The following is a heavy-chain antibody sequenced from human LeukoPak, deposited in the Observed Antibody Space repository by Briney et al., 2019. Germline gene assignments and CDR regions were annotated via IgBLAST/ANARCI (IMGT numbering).Heavy chain of an antibody. D-gene: IGHD1-14*01. CDR3: ARVVGGATGNNWFDP. CDR2: IIPIFGTA. V-gene: IGHV1-69*05. J-gene: IGHJ5*02. CDR1: GGTFSSYA. Sequence: SVKVSCKASGGTFSSYAISWVRQAPGQGLEWMGRIIPIFGTANYAQKFQGRVTITTDGSTSTAYMELGSLRSEDTAVYYCARVVGGATGNNWFDPWGQGTLVTVSS.